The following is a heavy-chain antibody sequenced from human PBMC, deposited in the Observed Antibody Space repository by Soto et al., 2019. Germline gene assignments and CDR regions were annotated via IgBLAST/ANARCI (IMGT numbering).Heavy chain of an antibody. V-gene: IGHV4-4*02. CDR3: ARAAMGGISWPCDY. CDR1: GGSISSSNW. D-gene: IGHD6-13*01. J-gene: IGHJ4*02. CDR2: IYHSGST. Sequence: QVQLQESGPGLVKPSGTLSLTCAVSGGSISSSNWWSWVRQPPGKGLEWIGEIYHSGSTNYNPSLKGPVTISVDKSTVPLSLKRSPVSAADTAVYYCARAAMGGISWPCDYRGQGTLVTVSS.